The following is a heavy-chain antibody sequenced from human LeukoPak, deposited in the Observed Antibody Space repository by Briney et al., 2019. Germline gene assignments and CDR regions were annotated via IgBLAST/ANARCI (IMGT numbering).Heavy chain of an antibody. CDR1: GFTFSYYA. D-gene: IGHD3-3*01. CDR2: ISYDGSSK. CDR3: ARDASYDSIDI. Sequence: GGSLRLSCAASGFTFSYYAMHWVRQAPGKGLEWVAVISYDGSSKYYADFVQGRFTISRANSKNTLYLQMNSLRAEDTAVYYCARDASYDSIDIWGQGTMVTVSS. V-gene: IGHV3-30-3*01. J-gene: IGHJ3*02.